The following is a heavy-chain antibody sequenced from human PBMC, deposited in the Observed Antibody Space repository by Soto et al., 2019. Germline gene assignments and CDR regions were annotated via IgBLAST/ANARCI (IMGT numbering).Heavy chain of an antibody. CDR2: ISYDGSNK. CDR1: RVSLYIYA. V-gene: IGHV3-30-3*01. D-gene: IGHD3-9*01. J-gene: IGHJ5*02. CDR3: AREGVLRDFDGPGGAGNWSDP. Sequence: LSSASCRVSLYIYAIDGARKEQGKGLEWVAVISYDGSNKYYADSVKGRFTISRDNSKNTLYLQMNSLRAEDTAVYYCAREGVLRDFDGPGGAGNWSDPLGHGTLVTV.